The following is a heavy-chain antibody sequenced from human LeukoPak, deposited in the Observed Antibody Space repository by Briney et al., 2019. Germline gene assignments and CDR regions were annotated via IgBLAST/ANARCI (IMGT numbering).Heavy chain of an antibody. Sequence: SETLSLTCTVSGGSISSYYWSWIRQPPGKGLERIGYIYYSGTTNYNPSLKSRVTISVDTSKNQFSLKLSSVTAADTAAYYCARGVYIAAAQYGYWGQGTLVTVSS. CDR1: GGSISSYY. V-gene: IGHV4-59*01. CDR2: IYYSGTT. CDR3: ARGVYIAAAQYGY. D-gene: IGHD6-13*01. J-gene: IGHJ4*02.